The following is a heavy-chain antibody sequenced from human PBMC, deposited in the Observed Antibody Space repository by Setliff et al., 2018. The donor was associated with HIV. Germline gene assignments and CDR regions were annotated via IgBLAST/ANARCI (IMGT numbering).Heavy chain of an antibody. J-gene: IGHJ3*02. CDR2: RSPIFSTT. V-gene: IGHV1-69*05. CDR3: AITSRGYSLQRGGAFDI. CDR1: GDTFTTYV. D-gene: IGHD3-22*01. Sequence: SVKVSCKCSGDTFTTYVVSWVRQAPGQGLEWMGGRSPIFSTTNYAQKFQGRVTITTDESTSRAYMELSSLGSEDTAVYYCAITSRGYSLQRGGAFDIWGQGTLVTVSS.